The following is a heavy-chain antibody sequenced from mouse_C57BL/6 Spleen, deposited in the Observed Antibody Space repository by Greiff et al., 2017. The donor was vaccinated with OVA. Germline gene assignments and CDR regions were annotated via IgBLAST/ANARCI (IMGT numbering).Heavy chain of an antibody. J-gene: IGHJ4*01. D-gene: IGHD2-4*01. CDR2: IYPGNSDT. CDR1: GYTFTSYW. V-gene: IGHV1-5*01. CDR3: TRRIYYDYDGDYYAMDY. Sequence: VQLQRSGTVLARPGASVKMSCKTSGYTFTSYWMHWVKQRPGQGLEWIGAIYPGNSDTSYNQKFKGKAKLTAVTSASTAYMELSSLTNEDSAVYYCTRRIYYDYDGDYYAMDYWGQGTSVTVSS.